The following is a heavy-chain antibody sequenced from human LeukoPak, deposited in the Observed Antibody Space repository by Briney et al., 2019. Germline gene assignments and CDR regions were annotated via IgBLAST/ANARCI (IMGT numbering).Heavy chain of an antibody. J-gene: IGHJ4*02. CDR1: GFTISTYA. Sequence: GGSLRLSCAASGFTISTYAMTWVRQAPGKGLEWVSSIASSGATTYYADSVKGRFTISRDISKNTLYLQMNSLTAEDSAVYYCAKEFIAGDGHVDCDSWGQGTLVTVSS. CDR2: IASSGATT. CDR3: AKEFIAGDGHVDCDS. D-gene: IGHD5-24*01. V-gene: IGHV3-23*01.